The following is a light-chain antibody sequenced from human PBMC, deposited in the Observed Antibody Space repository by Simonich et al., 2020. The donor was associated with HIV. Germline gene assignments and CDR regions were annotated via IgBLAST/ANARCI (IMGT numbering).Light chain of an antibody. V-gene: IGKV4-1*01. CDR2: WAS. J-gene: IGKJ4*01. CDR1: QSVLSRSNNKNY. Sequence: DIVMTQSPDSLAVSLGERATINCKSSQSVLSRSNNKNYLAWYQQKPGQPPKLLIYWASTRESGVPDRFSGSGSGTDFTLTISSMQSEDFAIFYCQQYNNWPQTFGGETKVEI. CDR3: QQYNNWPQT.